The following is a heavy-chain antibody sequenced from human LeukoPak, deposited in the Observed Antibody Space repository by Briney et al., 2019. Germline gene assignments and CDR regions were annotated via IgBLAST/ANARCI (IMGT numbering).Heavy chain of an antibody. CDR3: ATDTETQLALDY. J-gene: IGHJ4*02. CDR2: FDPEDGER. Sequence: ASVTVSCKVSGYTLTELSMHWVRQAPGKGLEWMGGFDPEDGERTYAQKFQGRVTMTEDTSTDIAYMELRSLRSEDTAVYYCATDTETQLALDYWGQGTLVTVSS. D-gene: IGHD4-17*01. CDR1: GYTLTELS. V-gene: IGHV1-24*01.